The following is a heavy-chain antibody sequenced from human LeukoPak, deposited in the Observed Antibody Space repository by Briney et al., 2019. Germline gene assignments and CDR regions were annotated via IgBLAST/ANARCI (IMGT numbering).Heavy chain of an antibody. V-gene: IGHV4-59*01. Sequence: SETLSLTCTVSGGSISSYYWSWIRQPPGKGLEWIGYIYYSGSTNYNPSLKSRVTISVDTSKNQFSLKLSSVTAADTAVYYCARAGSGYYQHFDYWGQGTLVTVSS. CDR3: ARAGSGYYQHFDY. D-gene: IGHD3-22*01. J-gene: IGHJ4*02. CDR1: GGSISSYY. CDR2: IYYSGST.